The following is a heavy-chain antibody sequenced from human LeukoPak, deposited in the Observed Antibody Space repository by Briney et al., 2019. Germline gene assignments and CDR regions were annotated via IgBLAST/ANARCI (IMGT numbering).Heavy chain of an antibody. CDR3: ARGPSTVTLDY. CDR1: GGSISTYY. Sequence: PSETLSLTCTVSGGSISTYYWSWIRQPAGKGLEWIGRISNSGSTNYNPSLKSRVTMSVDTSKNQFSLKLRSVTAADTAVYYCARGPSTVTLDYWGQGTLVTVSS. J-gene: IGHJ4*02. D-gene: IGHD4-17*01. CDR2: ISNSGST. V-gene: IGHV4-4*07.